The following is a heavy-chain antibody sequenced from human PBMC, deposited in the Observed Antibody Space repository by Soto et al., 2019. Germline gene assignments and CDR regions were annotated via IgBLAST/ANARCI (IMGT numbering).Heavy chain of an antibody. CDR2: ISGSGGST. CDR3: ARQEAYCGGDCHFDY. CDR1: GFTFSSYA. D-gene: IGHD2-21*02. Sequence: GGSLRLSCAASGFTFSSYAMSWVRQAPGKGLEWVSAISGSGGSTYYADSVKGRFTISRDNSKNTLYLQMNSLRAEDTAVYYCARQEAYCGGDCHFDYWGQGTLVTVSS. V-gene: IGHV3-23*01. J-gene: IGHJ4*02.